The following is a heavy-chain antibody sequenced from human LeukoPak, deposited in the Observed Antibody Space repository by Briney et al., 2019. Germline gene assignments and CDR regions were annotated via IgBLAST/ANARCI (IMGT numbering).Heavy chain of an antibody. CDR3: ARSARYDSSGYSKSGDY. Sequence: SVKVSCKASGGTFSSYAISWVRQAPGQGLEWMGGIIPIFGTANYAQKFQGRVTITTDESTSTAYMELSSLRPEDTAVYYCARSARYDSSGYSKSGDYWGQGTLVTVSS. V-gene: IGHV1-69*05. J-gene: IGHJ4*02. CDR2: IIPIFGTA. CDR1: GGTFSSYA. D-gene: IGHD3-22*01.